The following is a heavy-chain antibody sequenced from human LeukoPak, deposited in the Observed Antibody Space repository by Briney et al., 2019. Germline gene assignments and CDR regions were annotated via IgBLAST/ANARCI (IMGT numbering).Heavy chain of an antibody. V-gene: IGHV3-74*01. Sequence: GGSLRLSCVASGFTLKNAWMSWVRQAPGKGLMWVSRINDGGTYTAYADSVKGRFFISRDDSKNTLYLQMNSLRAEDTAVYFCAKVDIEVVVAATSMDVWGQGTTVTVSS. D-gene: IGHD2-15*01. J-gene: IGHJ6*02. CDR1: GFTLKNAW. CDR3: AKVDIEVVVAATSMDV. CDR2: INDGGTYT.